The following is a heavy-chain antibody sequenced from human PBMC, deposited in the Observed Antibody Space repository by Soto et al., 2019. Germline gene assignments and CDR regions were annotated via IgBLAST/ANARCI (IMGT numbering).Heavy chain of an antibody. V-gene: IGHV1-3*01. J-gene: IGHJ6*03. CDR1: GYTFTAYA. CDR2: INAGNGNT. CDR3: ARGIYYFGSGTDNYYYYYYMDV. D-gene: IGHD3-10*01. Sequence: QVQLVQSGAEVKKPGASVKVYCKASGYTFTAYAMHWVRQAPGQRPEWMGWINAGNGNTKYSQKFQGRVSITRDTSASTAYVELTSLRAEDTAVYYCARGIYYFGSGTDNYYYYYYMDVWGKGTTVNVSS.